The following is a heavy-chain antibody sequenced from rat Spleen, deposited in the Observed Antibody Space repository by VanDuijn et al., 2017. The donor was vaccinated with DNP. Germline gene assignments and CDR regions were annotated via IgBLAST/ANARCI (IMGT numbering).Heavy chain of an antibody. CDR3: AREEAYYGYDYFDY. CDR2: ISYSGST. D-gene: IGHD1-6*01. Sequence: EVQLQESGPGLVKPSQSFSLTCSVSGYSITSNYWVWIRMFPRNIMEWIGHISYSGSTSYNPSLKSRISISRDTSKNQVFLQLNSVTAEDTATYYCAREEAYYGYDYFDYWGQGIMVTVSS. V-gene: IGHV3-1*01. J-gene: IGHJ2*01. CDR1: GYSITSNY.